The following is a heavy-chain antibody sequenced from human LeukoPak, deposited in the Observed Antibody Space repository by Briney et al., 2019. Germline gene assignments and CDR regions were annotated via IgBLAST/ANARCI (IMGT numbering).Heavy chain of an antibody. V-gene: IGHV3-11*05. Sequence: GGSLSLSCAASGFMFSDYYMSWIRQAPGKGLEWVSYISSSSSYTNYADSVKGRFTISRDNAKNSLYLQMNSLRAEDTAVYYCAREYSSGWYLDYWGQGTLVTVSS. J-gene: IGHJ4*02. D-gene: IGHD6-19*01. CDR2: ISSSSSYT. CDR1: GFMFSDYY. CDR3: AREYSSGWYLDY.